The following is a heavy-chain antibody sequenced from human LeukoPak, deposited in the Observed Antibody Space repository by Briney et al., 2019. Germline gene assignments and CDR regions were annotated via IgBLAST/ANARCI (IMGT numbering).Heavy chain of an antibody. J-gene: IGHJ6*03. CDR1: GYSISSGYY. D-gene: IGHD5-18*01. CDR2: IYHSGST. Sequence: SETLSLTCTVSGYSISSGYYWGWIRQPPGKGLEWIGSIYHSGSTNYNPSRKSRVTISVDTSKNQFSLKLSSVTAAETAVYYCAREGRYRYGYNEYHLYMDIWGKGTTVTVSS. V-gene: IGHV4-38-2*02. CDR3: AREGRYRYGYNEYHLYMDI.